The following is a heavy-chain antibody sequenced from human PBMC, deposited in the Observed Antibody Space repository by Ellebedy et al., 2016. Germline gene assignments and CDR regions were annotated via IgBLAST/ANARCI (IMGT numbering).Heavy chain of an antibody. CDR2: FYSGGDS. CDR3: ARDSCDYGDCPRGGMDV. D-gene: IGHD4-17*01. Sequence: GGSLRLXCAASGFSVTMNYMCWVRQPPGKGLEWVAVFYSGGDSYFADSVKGRFTMSRDTSKNTLHLEMNSLRAEDTGVYYWARDSCDYGDCPRGGMDVWGQGTSVTVSS. V-gene: IGHV3-53*01. CDR1: GFSVTMNY. J-gene: IGHJ6*02.